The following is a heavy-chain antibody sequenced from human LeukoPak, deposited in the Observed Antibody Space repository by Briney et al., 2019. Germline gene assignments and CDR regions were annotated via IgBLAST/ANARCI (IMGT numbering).Heavy chain of an antibody. Sequence: PSETLSLTCTVSGGSISSYYWTWIRQPPGKGLEWVGYIYYSGSTNYNPSLKSRVTISVDTSKNQFSLKLTSVTAADTAVYYCARGRRDDSNYSPFDYWGQGRLVTVSS. V-gene: IGHV4-59*01. J-gene: IGHJ4*02. D-gene: IGHD5-24*01. CDR1: GGSISSYY. CDR2: IYYSGST. CDR3: ARGRRDDSNYSPFDY.